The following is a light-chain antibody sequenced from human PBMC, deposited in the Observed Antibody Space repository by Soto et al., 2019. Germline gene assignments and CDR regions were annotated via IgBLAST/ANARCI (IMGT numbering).Light chain of an antibody. J-gene: IGLJ3*02. Sequence: QSALTQPASVSGSLGQSITISCTGTSSDVGGYDYVSWYRQHPGKVPKLIIYEVNKRPSGVSNRFSGSKSANTASLTISGLQAGDEADYYCSSFTSSSTQVFGGGTKLTVL. CDR1: SSDVGGYDY. V-gene: IGLV2-14*01. CDR2: EVN. CDR3: SSFTSSSTQV.